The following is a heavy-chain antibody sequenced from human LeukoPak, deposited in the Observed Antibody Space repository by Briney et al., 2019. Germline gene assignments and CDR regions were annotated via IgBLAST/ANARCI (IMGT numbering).Heavy chain of an antibody. D-gene: IGHD2-2*01. CDR3: ARASSTRSWFDP. J-gene: IGHJ5*02. CDR2: MNPNSGNT. V-gene: IGHV1-8*01. CDR1: GYTFTSYD. Sequence: ASVKVSCKASGYTFTSYDINWVRQATGQGLEWMGWMNPNSGNTGYAQKFQGRVTMTRNTSISTAYMELSSLRSEDTTVYYCARASSTRSWFDPWGQGTLVTVSS.